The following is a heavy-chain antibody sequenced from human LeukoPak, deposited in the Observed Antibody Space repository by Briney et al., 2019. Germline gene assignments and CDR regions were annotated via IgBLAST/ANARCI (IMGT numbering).Heavy chain of an antibody. Sequence: HPGGSLRLSCAASGFTFSSYWMSWVRQAPGKGLEWVANIKQDGSEKYYVDSVKGRFTISRDNAKNSLYLQMNSLRAEDTAVYYCASMGSGWYAANFDYWGQGTLVTVSS. CDR3: ASMGSGWYAANFDY. J-gene: IGHJ4*02. CDR1: GFTFSSYW. CDR2: IKQDGSEK. V-gene: IGHV3-7*01. D-gene: IGHD6-19*01.